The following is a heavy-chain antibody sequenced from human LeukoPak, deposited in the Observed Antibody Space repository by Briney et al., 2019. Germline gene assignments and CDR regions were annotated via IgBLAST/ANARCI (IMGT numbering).Heavy chain of an antibody. D-gene: IGHD2-15*01. Sequence: SETLSLTCAVYGGSFRGYYWSWIRQPPGKGLGWIGEINHSGSTNYNPSLKSRVTISVDTSKNQFSLKLSSVTAADTAVYYCARVRDIVVVVAATEENWFDPWGQGTLVTVSS. J-gene: IGHJ5*02. CDR1: GGSFRGYY. CDR3: ARVRDIVVVVAATEENWFDP. CDR2: INHSGST. V-gene: IGHV4-34*01.